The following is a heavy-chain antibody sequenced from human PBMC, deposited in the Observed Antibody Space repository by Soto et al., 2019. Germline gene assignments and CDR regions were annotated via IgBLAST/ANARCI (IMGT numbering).Heavy chain of an antibody. Sequence: QLQLQESGSGLVKPSQTLSLTCAVSGGSISSGGYSWSWIRQPPGKGLEWIGYIYHSGSTYYNPSLKSRVPMSVDRSKNHFSLKLSSVPAADTAVYYCARGQVVAAQHWGQGTLVTVSS. D-gene: IGHD2-15*01. CDR2: IYHSGST. J-gene: IGHJ4*02. CDR3: ARGQVVAAQH. CDR1: GGSISSGGYS. V-gene: IGHV4-30-2*01.